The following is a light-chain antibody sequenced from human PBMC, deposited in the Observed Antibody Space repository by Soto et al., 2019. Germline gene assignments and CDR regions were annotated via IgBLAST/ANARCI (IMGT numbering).Light chain of an antibody. CDR1: QGIRNE. CDR3: LQHNSYPLT. V-gene: IGKV1-17*01. J-gene: IGKJ1*01. Sequence: DIQMTQSPSSLSASVGDRVTITCRASQGIRNELGWYQQKPGKAPKRLIYAASSLQSGVPSRFSGSGSGTEFTLTISSLQPEDFATYFCLQHNSYPLTFGHGTKVEIK. CDR2: AAS.